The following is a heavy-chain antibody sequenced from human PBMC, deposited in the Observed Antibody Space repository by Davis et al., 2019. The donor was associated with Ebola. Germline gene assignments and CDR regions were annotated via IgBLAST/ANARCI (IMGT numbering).Heavy chain of an antibody. D-gene: IGHD2/OR15-2a*01. Sequence: GGSLRLSCAASGFIFRSYVMSWVRQAPGKGLEWVSTFGTSGDTYYADSVKGRFTISRDNSKNTLHLQMNSLRVEDTAMYYCVKDTSNIWFDVWGQGTLVTVSA. CDR1: GFIFRSYV. CDR3: VKDTSNIWFDV. CDR2: FGTSGDT. J-gene: IGHJ3*01. V-gene: IGHV3-23*01.